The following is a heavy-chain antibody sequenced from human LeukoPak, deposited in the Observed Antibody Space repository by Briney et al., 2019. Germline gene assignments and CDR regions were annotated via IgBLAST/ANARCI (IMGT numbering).Heavy chain of an antibody. CDR2: IYTSGST. V-gene: IGHV4-4*07. Sequence: SETLSLTCTVSGGSISSYYWSWIRQPAGKGLEWIGRIYTSGSTNYNPSLKSRVTISVEKSKNQFSLKLSSVTAADTAVYYCARDSVNIVVVPAAIVDPYYYYMDVWGKGTTVTVSS. J-gene: IGHJ6*03. D-gene: IGHD2-2*01. CDR3: ARDSVNIVVVPAAIVDPYYYYMDV. CDR1: GGSISSYY.